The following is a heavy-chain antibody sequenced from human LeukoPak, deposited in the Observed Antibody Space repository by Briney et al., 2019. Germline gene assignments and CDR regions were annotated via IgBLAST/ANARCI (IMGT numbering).Heavy chain of an antibody. V-gene: IGHV4-59*05. J-gene: IGHJ4*02. D-gene: IGHD2-2*01. CDR1: GVSINSYF. CDR2: IYYSGST. Sequence: SSETLSLTCTVSGVSINSYFWTWIRQPPGKGLEWIGSIYYSGSTYYNPSLKSRVTISVDTSKNQFSLKLSSVTAADTAVYYCAPSVVPAAYFDYWGQGTLVTVSS. CDR3: APSVVPAAYFDY.